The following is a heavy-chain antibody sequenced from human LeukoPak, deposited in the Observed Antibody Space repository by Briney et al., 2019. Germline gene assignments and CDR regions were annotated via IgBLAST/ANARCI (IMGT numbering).Heavy chain of an antibody. D-gene: IGHD6-6*01. J-gene: IGHJ3*02. Sequence: SQTLSLTCTVSGGSISSGDYYWNWIRQPPGKGLEWIGSIYYTGTTYYNPSLKSRVTISVDTSKNQFSPKLSSVTAADTAVYYCASTKTIAARAFDIWGQGTMVTVSS. CDR1: GGSISSGDYY. CDR2: IYYTGTT. V-gene: IGHV4-39*01. CDR3: ASTKTIAARAFDI.